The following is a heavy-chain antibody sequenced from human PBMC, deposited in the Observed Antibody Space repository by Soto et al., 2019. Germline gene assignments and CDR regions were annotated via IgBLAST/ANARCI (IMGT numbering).Heavy chain of an antibody. D-gene: IGHD3-22*01. V-gene: IGHV3-23*01. CDR1: GFSFTTYA. Sequence: EVQLLESGGGLVQPGGSLRLSSAASGFSFTTYAMGWVRQAPGKGLEWVSAVSGSGSTTYYADSVKGRFIISRNNAKTTAYLYMNSLRAEDTAVYYCARDPRYCDSGGYYDYWGQGTLVTVSS. J-gene: IGHJ4*02. CDR3: ARDPRYCDSGGYYDY. CDR2: VSGSGSTT.